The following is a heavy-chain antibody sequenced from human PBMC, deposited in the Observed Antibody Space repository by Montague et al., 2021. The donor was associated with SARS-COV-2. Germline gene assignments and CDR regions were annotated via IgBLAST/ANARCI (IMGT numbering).Heavy chain of an antibody. CDR3: ATDDEPDRPADFDY. J-gene: IGHJ4*02. V-gene: IGHV4-61*02. CDR1: GGSISSGSYY. CDR2: TYTSGST. Sequence: TLSLTCTVSGGSISSGSYYWSWIRQPAGKGLEWIGRTYTSGSTNYNPSLKNRVTISVDTSKNQYSLKLKSVTTADTAIYYCATDDEPDRPADFDYWGRGILVTVSS. D-gene: IGHD1-14*01.